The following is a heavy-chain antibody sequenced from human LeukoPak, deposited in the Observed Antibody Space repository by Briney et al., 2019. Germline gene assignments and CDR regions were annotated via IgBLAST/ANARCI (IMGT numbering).Heavy chain of an antibody. D-gene: IGHD3-22*01. J-gene: IGHJ4*02. CDR2: VSGSGGST. Sequence: GGSLRLSCAASGFTFSSYAMSWVRQAPGKGLEWVSAVSGSGGSTYYADSVKGRFTISRDNSKNTLYLQMNSLRAEDTAVYYCAKDPYYYDSSGYYRADYWGQGTLVTVSS. CDR3: AKDPYYYDSSGYYRADY. V-gene: IGHV3-23*01. CDR1: GFTFSSYA.